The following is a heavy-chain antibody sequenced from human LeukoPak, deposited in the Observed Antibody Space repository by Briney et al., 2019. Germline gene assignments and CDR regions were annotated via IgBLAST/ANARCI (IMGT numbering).Heavy chain of an antibody. CDR2: ISYDGSNK. CDR1: GFTFSSYG. Sequence: GRSLRLSCAASGFTFSSYGMHWVRQAPGKGLEWVAVISYDGSNKYYADSVKGRFTISRGNSKNTLYLQMNSLRAEDTAVYYCAKERTTGSVWGQGTLVTVSS. J-gene: IGHJ4*02. V-gene: IGHV3-30*18. CDR3: AKERTTGSV. D-gene: IGHD4-17*01.